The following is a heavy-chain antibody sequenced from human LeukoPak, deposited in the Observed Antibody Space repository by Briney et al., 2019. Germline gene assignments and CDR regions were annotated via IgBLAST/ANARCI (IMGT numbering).Heavy chain of an antibody. CDR1: GGSISSSSYY. CDR2: IYYSGST. D-gene: IGHD5-18*01. V-gene: IGHV4-61*01. J-gene: IGHJ5*02. CDR3: ARSNGYGAKFDP. Sequence: SETLSLTCTVSGGSISSSSYYWSWIRQPPGKGLEWIGYIYYSGSTNYNPSLKSRVTISVDTSKNQFSLKLSSVTAADTAVYYCARSNGYGAKFDPWGRGTLVTVSS.